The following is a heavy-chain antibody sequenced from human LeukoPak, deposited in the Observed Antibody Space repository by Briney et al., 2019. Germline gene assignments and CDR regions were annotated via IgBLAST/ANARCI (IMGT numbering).Heavy chain of an antibody. CDR2: IYPGDSDT. J-gene: IGHJ4*02. CDR3: ARSGDSYNYVY. D-gene: IGHD5-24*01. CDR1: GYTFITYW. Sequence: GESLKISCKGSGYTFITYWIGWVRQMPGKGLEWMGIIYPGDSDTRYSLSFQGQVTISADKSITTAYLQWSSLKASDTAMYYCARSGDSYNYVYWGQGTLVTVSS. V-gene: IGHV5-51*01.